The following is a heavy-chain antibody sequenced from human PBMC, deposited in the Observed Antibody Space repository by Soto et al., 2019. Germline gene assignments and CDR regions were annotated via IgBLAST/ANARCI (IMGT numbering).Heavy chain of an antibody. Sequence: EVQLLDSGGGLVQPGGSLRLSCAASGLTFSSYAMSWVRQAPGKGLEWVSSISDSGSDTYYADSVKGRFTISRDNSKNTLYLQMNSLRAEDTAVYYCAKGVRSNQPYYFDYWRQGTLVTVSS. V-gene: IGHV3-23*01. CDR2: ISDSGSDT. J-gene: IGHJ4*02. CDR1: GLTFSSYA. CDR3: AKGVRSNQPYYFDY.